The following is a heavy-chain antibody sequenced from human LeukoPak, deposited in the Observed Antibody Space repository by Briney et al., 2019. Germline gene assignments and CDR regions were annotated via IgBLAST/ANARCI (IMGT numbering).Heavy chain of an antibody. D-gene: IGHD2-15*01. CDR2: IYYSGST. J-gene: IGHJ5*02. CDR3: ARVVAAPNWFDP. CDR1: GGSISSYY. Sequence: PSETLSLTCTVSGGSISSYYWSWLRQPPGKGLEWIGYIYYSGSTNYNPSLKSRVTISVDTSKTHFSLKLSSVTAADTAVYYCARVVAAPNWFDPWGQGTLVTVSS. V-gene: IGHV4-59*01.